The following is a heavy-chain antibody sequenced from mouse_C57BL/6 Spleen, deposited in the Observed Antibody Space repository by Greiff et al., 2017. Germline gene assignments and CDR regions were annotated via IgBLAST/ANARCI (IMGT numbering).Heavy chain of an antibody. Sequence: VKLMESGAELVRPGASVTLSCKASGYTFTDYEMHWVKQTPVHGLEWIGAIDPETGGTAYNQKFKGKAILTADKSSSTAYMELRSLTSEDSAVYYCTRYDGYYFDVWGTGTTVTVSS. CDR1: GYTFTDYE. D-gene: IGHD2-3*01. J-gene: IGHJ1*03. V-gene: IGHV1-15*01. CDR2: IDPETGGT. CDR3: TRYDGYYFDV.